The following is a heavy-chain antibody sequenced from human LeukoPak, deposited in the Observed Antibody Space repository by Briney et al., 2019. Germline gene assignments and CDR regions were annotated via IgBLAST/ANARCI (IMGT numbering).Heavy chain of an antibody. CDR1: GGSFSGYY. V-gene: IGHV4-34*01. D-gene: IGHD3-10*01. J-gene: IGHJ6*03. Sequence: SETLSLTCAVYGGSFSGYYWSWIRQPPGKGLEWIGEINHSGSTNYNPSLKSRVTISVDTSKNQFSLKLSSVTAADTAVYYCARVFRVPTNYYYYYYMDVWGKGTTVTISS. CDR2: INHSGST. CDR3: ARVFRVPTNYYYYYYMDV.